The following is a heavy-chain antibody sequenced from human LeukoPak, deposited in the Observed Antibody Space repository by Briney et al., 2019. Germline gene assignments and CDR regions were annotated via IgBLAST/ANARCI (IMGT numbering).Heavy chain of an antibody. D-gene: IGHD3-22*01. CDR1: GYSFTNYN. CDR2: INPSGDST. V-gene: IGHV1-46*01. J-gene: IGHJ4*02. Sequence: ASVKVSCKASGYSFTNYNIHWVRQAPGQGPEWMGIINPSGDSTSYAQKFQGRVIMASDTSTNTVYMEMSSLRSEDTAFYYCARDSGPTYYYDTRSYFLYWSQGTLVTVSS. CDR3: ARDSGPTYYYDTRSYFLY.